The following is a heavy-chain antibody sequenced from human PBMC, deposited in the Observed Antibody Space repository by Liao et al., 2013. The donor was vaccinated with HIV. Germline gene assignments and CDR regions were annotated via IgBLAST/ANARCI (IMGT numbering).Heavy chain of an antibody. CDR3: AREDYTTEHYAFDI. D-gene: IGHD3-3*01. CDR1: GGSISPHY. Sequence: QVQLRESGSGLVKPSETLSLICTVFGGSISPHYWSWIRQAPGEGLEWIGYIYYSGSTSYNPSLRSRVTISLDVSRNQFSLKLNSVTAADTAVYYCAREDYTTEHYAFDIWGQGTMVTVSS. V-gene: IGHV4-59*11. CDR2: IYYSGST. J-gene: IGHJ3*02.